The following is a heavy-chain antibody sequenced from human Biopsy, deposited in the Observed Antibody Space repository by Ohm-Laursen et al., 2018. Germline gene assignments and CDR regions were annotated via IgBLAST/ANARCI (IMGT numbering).Heavy chain of an antibody. Sequence: GTLSLTCTLSGASVRSHFLTWIRQPPGKGQQWIGSISNSGTTKSSPSLKSRVNISLHTSKNQLPLKLTSVTAADTAVYYCARLSTLFGVADFTDDWGQGTLVTVSS. D-gene: IGHD3-3*01. CDR2: ISNSGTT. J-gene: IGHJ4*02. CDR1: GASVRSHF. V-gene: IGHV4-59*08. CDR3: ARLSTLFGVADFTDD.